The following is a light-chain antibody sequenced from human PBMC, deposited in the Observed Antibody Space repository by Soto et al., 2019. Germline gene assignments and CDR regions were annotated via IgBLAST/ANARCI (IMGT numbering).Light chain of an antibody. CDR1: SSNIGSNT. Sequence: QSVLTQPPSASGTPGQRVTISCSGRSSNIGSNTVNWYQQLPGPAPKLLIYSNNQRPSGVPDRFSGSKSGTSASLAISGLQSEDEAVYYCAAWDDSLNGPGFGTGTKVTVL. J-gene: IGLJ1*01. CDR3: AAWDDSLNGPG. V-gene: IGLV1-44*01. CDR2: SNN.